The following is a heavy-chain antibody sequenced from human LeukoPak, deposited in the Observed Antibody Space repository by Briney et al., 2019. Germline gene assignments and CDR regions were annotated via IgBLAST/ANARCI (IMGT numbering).Heavy chain of an antibody. CDR2: ICGGGTT. D-gene: IGHD6-19*01. V-gene: IGHV3-53*05. Sequence: PGGSLRLSCAVSGFTVSSNCMSWVRLAPGKGLKWVSAICGGGTTYYADSVKGRFTISRDNSKNTVYLQMNSLRAEDTAVYYCARGYDDYCSGWYREYYFDYWGQGTLVTVSS. J-gene: IGHJ4*02. CDR3: ARGYDDYCSGWYREYYFDY. CDR1: GFTVSSNC.